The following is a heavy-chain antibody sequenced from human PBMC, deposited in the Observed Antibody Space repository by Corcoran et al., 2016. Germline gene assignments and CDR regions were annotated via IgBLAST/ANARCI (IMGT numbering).Heavy chain of an antibody. D-gene: IGHD6-19*01. CDR2: INPSGGST. V-gene: IGHV1-46*01. CDR3: ARDWVAVAGGVKYYYGMDV. J-gene: IGHJ6*02. Sequence: QVQLVQSGAEVKKPGASVKVSCKASGYTFTSYYMHWVRQAPGQGLEWMGIINPSGGSTSYAQKFQGRVTMTRETSTSTVYMELSRLRSEDTAVYYCARDWVAVAGGVKYYYGMDVWGQGTTVTVSS. CDR1: GYTFTSYY.